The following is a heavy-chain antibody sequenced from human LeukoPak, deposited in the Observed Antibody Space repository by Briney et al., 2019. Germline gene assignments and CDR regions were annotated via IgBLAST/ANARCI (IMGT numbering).Heavy chain of an antibody. Sequence: SETLSLTCTVSGGSISSSSYYWGWIRQPPGKGLEWIGSIYYSGSTYYNPSLKSRVTISVDTSKNQFSLKLSSVTAADTAVYYCARGYDSSGYYSYFDYWGQGTLVTVSS. V-gene: IGHV4-39*07. CDR2: IYYSGST. CDR1: GGSISSSSYY. J-gene: IGHJ4*02. D-gene: IGHD3-22*01. CDR3: ARGYDSSGYYSYFDY.